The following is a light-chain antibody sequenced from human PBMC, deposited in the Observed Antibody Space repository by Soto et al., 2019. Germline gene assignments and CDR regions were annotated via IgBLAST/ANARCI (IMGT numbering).Light chain of an antibody. CDR2: GAS. V-gene: IGKV3-15*01. CDR1: QSISTN. CDR3: QQYYDWPLVT. Sequence: MTQSPATLSVSPGERVSLSCRASQSISTNLAWYQQKPGQAPRLLIYGASTRDTRIPDRFSGTGSETEFTLSVSSLQSEDFAIYYCQQYYDWPLVTFGGGTRVEI. J-gene: IGKJ4*01.